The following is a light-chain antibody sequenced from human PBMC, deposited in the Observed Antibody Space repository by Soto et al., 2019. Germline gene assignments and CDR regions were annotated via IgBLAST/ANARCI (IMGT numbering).Light chain of an antibody. CDR1: QSVSSSY. CDR2: GAS. J-gene: IGKJ1*01. CDR3: QQYHYWWT. Sequence: EIVLTQSPGTLSLSPGERATLSCRASQSVSSSYLAWYQQKPGQAPRLLIYGASSRATGIPDRFSGSGSGTDFTLTISRLEPEDFAVYYCQQYHYWWTSGQGTKVEIK. V-gene: IGKV3-20*01.